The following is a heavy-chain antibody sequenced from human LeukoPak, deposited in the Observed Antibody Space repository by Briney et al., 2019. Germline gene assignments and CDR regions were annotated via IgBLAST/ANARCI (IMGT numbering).Heavy chain of an antibody. V-gene: IGHV4-59*08. CDR2: IHYSGNT. Sequence: PSETLSLTCIVSGDSIRIYYWSWIRQSPGKGLEWIGYIHYSGNTFSNPALKSRVTISIDTPKSQFSLQLRSVTAEDTAVYFCARHADGYNSGFLDFWGPGTMVTVSS. CDR3: ARHADGYNSGFLDF. J-gene: IGHJ3*01. CDR1: GDSIRIYY. D-gene: IGHD5-24*01.